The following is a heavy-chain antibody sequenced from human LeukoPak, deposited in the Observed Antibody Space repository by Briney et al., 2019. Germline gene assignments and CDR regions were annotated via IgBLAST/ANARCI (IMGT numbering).Heavy chain of an antibody. V-gene: IGHV3-23*01. Sequence: GGSLRLSCAASGLSFSSFAMSWVRQGPARGLEWVSSIRGNGETFYADSVKGRFTLSSDSSRNTVYLQMNSLRAEDTAVYYCAKERDLEQWLGTFDYWGQGTLVTVSS. J-gene: IGHJ4*02. CDR3: AKERDLEQWLGTFDY. CDR2: IRGNGET. D-gene: IGHD6-19*01. CDR1: GLSFSSFA.